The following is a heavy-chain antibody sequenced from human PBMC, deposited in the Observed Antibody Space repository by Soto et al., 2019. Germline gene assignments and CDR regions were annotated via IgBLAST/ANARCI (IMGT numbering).Heavy chain of an antibody. J-gene: IGHJ6*03. CDR1: GYTFINYY. CDR3: VRATAARQRDYSYHYYLHI. CDR2: INPNGGST. V-gene: IGHV1-46*03. D-gene: IGHD6-6*01. Sequence: QVQLVQSGAEVKKPGASVKVSCKASGYTFINYYIHWVRQAPGQGLEWMGVINPNGGSTVYAQKFQGRVTLTRDTSTSIVYVELSSLRSDDTAVYFCVRATAARQRDYSYHYYLHIWGKGTTVTVSS.